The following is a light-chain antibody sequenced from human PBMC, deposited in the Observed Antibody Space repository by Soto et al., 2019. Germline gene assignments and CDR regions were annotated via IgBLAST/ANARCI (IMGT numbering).Light chain of an antibody. CDR2: DNT. CDR3: QSYDTSLSGTI. CDR1: SSNIGSPFD. Sequence: QSVLTQPPSVSVAPGQTVTISCTGSSSNIGSPFDVHWYQQIPGTAPKLLIYDNTNRPAGVPDRFSGSRSGTSASLAITGLQAEDAADYYCQSYDTSLSGTIFGGGTKLTVL. J-gene: IGLJ2*01. V-gene: IGLV1-40*01.